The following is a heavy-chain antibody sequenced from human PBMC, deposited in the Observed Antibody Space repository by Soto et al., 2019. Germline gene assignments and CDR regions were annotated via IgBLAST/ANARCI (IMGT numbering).Heavy chain of an antibody. Sequence: EVQLVESGGGVVRPGGSLRLSCAASGFTFDDYGMSWVRQAPGKGLEWVSGINWNGGSTGYADSVKGRFTISRDNAKNSLYLQINSLRAEDTALYYCARVPPGGYSGYDSVFDIWGQGTMVTVSS. J-gene: IGHJ3*02. V-gene: IGHV3-20*04. CDR1: GFTFDDYG. D-gene: IGHD5-12*01. CDR2: INWNGGST. CDR3: ARVPPGGYSGYDSVFDI.